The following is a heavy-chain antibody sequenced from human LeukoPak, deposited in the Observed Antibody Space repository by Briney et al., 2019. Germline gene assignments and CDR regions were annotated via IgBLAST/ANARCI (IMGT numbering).Heavy chain of an antibody. D-gene: IGHD2-15*01. Sequence: SETLSLTCSVSGGSISNSRYYWGWLRPPTGKGLEWIGSIYYSGATNSNPSLKSRLTISVDTSKNQFSLKLGSVTAADAAVYYCATLNTDSWYFDNWGQGTLVTVSS. J-gene: IGHJ4*02. V-gene: IGHV4-39*01. CDR3: ATLNTDSWYFDN. CDR1: GGSISNSRYY. CDR2: IYYSGAT.